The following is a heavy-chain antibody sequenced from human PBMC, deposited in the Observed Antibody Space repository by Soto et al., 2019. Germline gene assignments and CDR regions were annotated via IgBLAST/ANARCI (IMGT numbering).Heavy chain of an antibody. J-gene: IGHJ3*02. V-gene: IGHV3-21*01. CDR1: GFTFSSYS. Sequence: GGSLRLSCAASGFTFSSYSMNWVRQAPGKGLEWVSSISSSSSYIYYADSVKGRFTISRDNAKNSLYLQMNSLRAEDTAVYYCARTRRSGGSCYSPLDAFAIWGQGTMVTVSS. CDR3: ARTRRSGGSCYSPLDAFAI. D-gene: IGHD2-15*01. CDR2: ISSSSSYI.